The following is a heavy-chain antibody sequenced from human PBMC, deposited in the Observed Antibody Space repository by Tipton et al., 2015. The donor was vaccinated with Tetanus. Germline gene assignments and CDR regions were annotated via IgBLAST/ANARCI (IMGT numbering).Heavy chain of an antibody. J-gene: IGHJ4*02. V-gene: IGHV4-30-2*01. Sequence: TLSLTCAVSGVSISSDDYSWSWIRQPSGKGLEWIAYIYHSGRTNYNPSLKSQVTISVDGSKNQFSLRLSSVTAADTAVYYCVRRKYSSGSYDYFDFWGQGILVTVSS. CDR1: GVSISSDDYS. CDR3: VRRKYSSGSYDYFDF. CDR2: IYHSGRT. D-gene: IGHD6-19*01.